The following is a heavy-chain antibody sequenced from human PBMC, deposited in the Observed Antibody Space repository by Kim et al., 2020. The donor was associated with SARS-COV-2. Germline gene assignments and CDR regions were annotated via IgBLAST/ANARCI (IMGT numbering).Heavy chain of an antibody. CDR1: GGSISSGGYY. D-gene: IGHD5-12*01. J-gene: IGHJ4*02. CDR2: IYYSGST. CDR3: ARDFHGYNPFFDY. V-gene: IGHV4-31*03. Sequence: SETLSLTCTVSGGSISSGGYYWSWIRQHPGKGLEWIGYIYYSGSTYYNPSLKSRVTISVDTSKNQFSLKLSSVTAADTAVYYCARDFHGYNPFFDYWGQGTLVTVSS.